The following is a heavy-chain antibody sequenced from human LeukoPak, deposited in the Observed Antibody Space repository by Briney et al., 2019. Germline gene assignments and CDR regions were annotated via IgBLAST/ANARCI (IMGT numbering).Heavy chain of an antibody. V-gene: IGHV1-46*01. Sequence: ASVKVSCKASGYTFTSYYMHWVRQAPGQGLEWMGIINPSGGSTSYAQKFQGRVTMTRDTSTSTVYMELSSLRSEDTAVYYCARDLVEMATIPTTELDYWGQGTLVTVSS. CDR2: INPSGGST. J-gene: IGHJ4*02. CDR3: ARDLVEMATIPTTELDY. CDR1: GYTFTSYY. D-gene: IGHD5-24*01.